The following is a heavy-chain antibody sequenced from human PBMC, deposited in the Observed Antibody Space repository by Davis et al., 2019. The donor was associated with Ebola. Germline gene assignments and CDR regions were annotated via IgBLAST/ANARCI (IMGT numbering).Heavy chain of an antibody. Sequence: GESLKISCAASGFSFSDYYMNWVRQAPGKGLEWVSSISLSGGNTRYAGSVKGRFTISRDNAKNSLILQMNSLSAEDTAMYYCARDRRVSIFGVADMDVWGKGTTVTVSS. V-gene: IGHV3-11*06. CDR1: GFSFSDYY. D-gene: IGHD3-3*01. CDR2: ISLSGGNT. CDR3: ARDRRVSIFGVADMDV. J-gene: IGHJ6*03.